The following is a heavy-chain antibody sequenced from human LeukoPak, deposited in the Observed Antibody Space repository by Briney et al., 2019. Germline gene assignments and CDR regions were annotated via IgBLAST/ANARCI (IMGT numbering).Heavy chain of an antibody. J-gene: IGHJ5*02. Sequence: SETLSLTCTVSGGSISSYYWSWIRQPPGKGLEWIGYIYTSGSTNYNPSLKSRVTISVDTSKNQFSLKLSSVTAADTAVYYCARINIDCSSTSCYVFDPWGQGTLVTVSS. V-gene: IGHV4-4*09. CDR2: IYTSGST. D-gene: IGHD2-2*01. CDR3: ARINIDCSSTSCYVFDP. CDR1: GGSISSYY.